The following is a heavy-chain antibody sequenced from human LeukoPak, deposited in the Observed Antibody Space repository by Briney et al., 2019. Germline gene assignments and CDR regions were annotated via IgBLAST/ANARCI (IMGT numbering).Heavy chain of an antibody. Sequence: SETLSLTCAVYGGSFSGYYWSWIRQPPGKGLEWIGEINHSGSTNYNPSLKSRVTISVDASKNQFSLKLSSVTAADTAVYYCARGPQRARGYYGSGSYYIYWGQGTLVTVSS. CDR2: INHSGST. CDR3: ARGPQRARGYYGSGSYYIY. J-gene: IGHJ4*02. V-gene: IGHV4-34*01. D-gene: IGHD3-10*01. CDR1: GGSFSGYY.